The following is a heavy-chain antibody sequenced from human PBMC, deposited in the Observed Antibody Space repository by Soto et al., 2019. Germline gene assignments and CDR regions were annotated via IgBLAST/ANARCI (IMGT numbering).Heavy chain of an antibody. V-gene: IGHV4-59*11. CDR1: AGPLTGHY. CDR3: ARDRDVLVVPPDKRRQFGHYSLDV. J-gene: IGHJ6*02. CDR2: IYYTGSA. D-gene: IGHD3-9*01. Sequence: PSETLSLACSVSAGPLTGHYWSWIRQSPGKGLEWIGYIYYTGSAHLKRSLQSRVTMSGDMSENQLSLKVNYVTAADTSLYHCARDRDVLVVPPDKRRQFGHYSLDVWCQVTTV.